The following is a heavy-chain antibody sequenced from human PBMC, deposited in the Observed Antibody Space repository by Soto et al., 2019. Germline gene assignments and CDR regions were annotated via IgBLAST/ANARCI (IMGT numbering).Heavy chain of an antibody. CDR1: GFTFSSYG. Sequence: QVQLVESGGGVVQPGRSLRLSCAASGFTFSSYGMHWVRQAPGKGLEWVAVISYDGSNKYYADSVKGRFTISRDNSKNTLYLQMNSLRAEDTAVYYCARPNRSERRGAFDIWGQGTMVTVSS. CDR3: ARPNRSERRGAFDI. D-gene: IGHD6-19*01. V-gene: IGHV3-30*03. J-gene: IGHJ3*02. CDR2: ISYDGSNK.